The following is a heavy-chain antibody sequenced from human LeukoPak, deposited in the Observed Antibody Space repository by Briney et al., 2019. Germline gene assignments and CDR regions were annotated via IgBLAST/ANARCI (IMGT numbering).Heavy chain of an antibody. CDR1: GGSFSGYY. CDR3: ARHYDSSGYYYAY. J-gene: IGHJ4*02. V-gene: IGHV4-34*01. Sequence: SETLSLTCAVYGGSFSGYYWSWIRQPPGKGLEWIGEINHSGSTNYNPSLKSRVTISVDTSKNQFSLKLSSVTAADTAVYYFARHYDSSGYYYAYWGQGTLVTVSS. D-gene: IGHD3-22*01. CDR2: INHSGST.